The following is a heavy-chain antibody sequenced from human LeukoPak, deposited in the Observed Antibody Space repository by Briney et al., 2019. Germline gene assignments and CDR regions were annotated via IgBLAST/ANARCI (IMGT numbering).Heavy chain of an antibody. D-gene: IGHD3-22*01. V-gene: IGHV3-7*01. CDR2: MKPDGSEE. Sequence: PGGSLRLSCAVSGITFSNYWMTWVRQAPGKGLEWVANMKPDGSEEDYVDSVRGRFTVSRDNARNSLYLQMDSLRAEDTAVYYRAREGGGGGYYSDSYGHPHFDCWGPGTLVTVSS. CDR3: AREGGGGGYYSDSYGHPHFDC. CDR1: GITFSNYW. J-gene: IGHJ4*02.